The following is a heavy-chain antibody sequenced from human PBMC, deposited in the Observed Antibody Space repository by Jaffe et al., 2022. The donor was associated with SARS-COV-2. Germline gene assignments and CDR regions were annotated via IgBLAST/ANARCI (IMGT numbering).Heavy chain of an antibody. CDR3: ARLSIAAADPLNYYYYYGMDV. J-gene: IGHJ6*02. CDR1: GGSISSGGYY. D-gene: IGHD6-13*01. V-gene: IGHV4-31*03. CDR2: IYYSGST. Sequence: QVQLQESGPGLVKPSQTLSLTCTVSGGSISSGGYYWSWIRQHPGKGLEWIGYIYYSGSTYYNPSLKSRVTISVDTSKNQFSLKLSSVTAADTAVYYCARLSIAAADPLNYYYYYGMDVWGQGTTVTVSS.